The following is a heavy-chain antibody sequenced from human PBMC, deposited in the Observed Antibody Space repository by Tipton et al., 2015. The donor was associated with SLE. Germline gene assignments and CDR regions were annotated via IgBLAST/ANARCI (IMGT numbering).Heavy chain of an antibody. CDR1: GGSISSYY. CDR2: IYYSGST. J-gene: IGHJ4*02. CDR3: ARDYSSSWYYFDY. V-gene: IGHV4-59*01. Sequence: SLTCTVSGGSISSYYWSWIRQPPGKGLEWIGYIYYSGSTNYNPSLKSRVTISVDTSKNQFSLKLSSVTAADTAVYYCARDYSSSWYYFDYWGQGTLVTVSS. D-gene: IGHD6-13*01.